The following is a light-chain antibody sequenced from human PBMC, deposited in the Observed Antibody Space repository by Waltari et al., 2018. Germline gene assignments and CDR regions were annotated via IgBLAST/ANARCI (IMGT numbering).Light chain of an antibody. Sequence: SVLYSSNNKNNLTWYQHKPGQPPKLLIYWASTRESGVPDRFSGSGSGTDFTLTISSLQAEDVAVYYCQQYYSSPRTFGGGTKVEIK. CDR2: WAS. V-gene: IGKV4-1*01. CDR1: SVLYSSNNKNN. CDR3: QQYYSSPRT. J-gene: IGKJ4*01.